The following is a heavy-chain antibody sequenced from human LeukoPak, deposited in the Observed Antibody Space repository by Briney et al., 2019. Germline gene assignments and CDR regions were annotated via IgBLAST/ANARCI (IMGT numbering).Heavy chain of an antibody. CDR2: ISYDGSNK. D-gene: IGHD6-13*01. Sequence: PGGSLRLSCAASGFTFSSYGMHWVRQAPGKGLEWVAVISYDGSNKYYADSVKGRFTISRDNSKNTLYLQMNSLRAEDTAVYYCAKCEDIAAAVQYGMDVWGQGTTVTVSS. V-gene: IGHV3-30*18. CDR1: GFTFSSYG. CDR3: AKCEDIAAAVQYGMDV. J-gene: IGHJ6*02.